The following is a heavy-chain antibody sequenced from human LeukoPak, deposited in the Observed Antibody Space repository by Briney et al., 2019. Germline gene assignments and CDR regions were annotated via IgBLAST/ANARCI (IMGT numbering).Heavy chain of an antibody. CDR2: ISAYNGNT. J-gene: IGHJ4*02. CDR3: ASCDNSSGWCYYFDY. Sequence: GASVKVSCKASGYTFTSYGISWVRQAPGQGLEWMGWISAYNGNTNYAQKLQGRVTMTTDTSTSTAYMELRSLRSDDTAVYYCASCDNSSGWCYYFDYWGQGTLVTVSS. CDR1: GYTFTSYG. V-gene: IGHV1-18*01. D-gene: IGHD6-19*01.